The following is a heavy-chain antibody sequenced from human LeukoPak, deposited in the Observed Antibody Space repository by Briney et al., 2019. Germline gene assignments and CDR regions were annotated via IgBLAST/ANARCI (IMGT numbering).Heavy chain of an antibody. Sequence: ASVKVSCKASGGTFSSYAISWVRQAPGQGLEWMGGIIPIFGTANYAQKFQGRVTITADESTSTAYMELSSLRSEDTAVYYCARCQTGNDYYYYMDVWGKGTTVTVSS. CDR2: IIPIFGTA. D-gene: IGHD2-8*01. J-gene: IGHJ6*03. CDR1: GGTFSSYA. V-gene: IGHV1-69*13. CDR3: ARCQTGNDYYYYMDV.